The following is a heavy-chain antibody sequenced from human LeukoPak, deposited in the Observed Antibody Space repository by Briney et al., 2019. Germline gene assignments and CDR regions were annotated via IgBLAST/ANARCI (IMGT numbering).Heavy chain of an antibody. CDR1: GFTFSAYA. CDR3: AKDSGVVTAWYFDL. V-gene: IGHV3-23*01. CDR2: IGSDNKP. J-gene: IGHJ2*01. D-gene: IGHD2-21*02. Sequence: PGGSLRLSCEASGFTFSAYAMTWVRQAPGKGLEWVSSIGSDNKPHYSESVKGRFAISRDNSKSMLFLQLNSLRAEDTAVYYCAKDSGVVTAWYFDLWGRGTLVTVSS.